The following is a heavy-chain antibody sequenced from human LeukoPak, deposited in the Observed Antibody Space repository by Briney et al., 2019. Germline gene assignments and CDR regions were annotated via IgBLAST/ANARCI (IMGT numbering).Heavy chain of an antibody. CDR1: GFTVSDYY. D-gene: IGHD3-10*01. Sequence: GGSLRLSCAASGFTVSDYYMSWIRQAPGKGLEWVSYISSSSSYTNYADSVKGRFTISRDNAKNSLYLQMNSLRAEDTAVYYCARGQRITMVRGVIPDAFDIWGQGTMVTVSS. V-gene: IGHV3-11*06. CDR3: ARGQRITMVRGVIPDAFDI. CDR2: ISSSSSYT. J-gene: IGHJ3*02.